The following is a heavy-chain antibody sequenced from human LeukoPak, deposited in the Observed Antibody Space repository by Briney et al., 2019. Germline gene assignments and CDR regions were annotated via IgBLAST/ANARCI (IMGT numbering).Heavy chain of an antibody. CDR1: GYTFTGYY. V-gene: IGHV1-2*02. Sequence: ASVKVSCKASGYTFTGYYMHWVRQAPGQGLEWMGWINPNSGGTNYAQKFQGRVTMTRDTSISTAYMELSRLRSDDTAVYYCARSTRDIVVVVAAFAFDIWGQGTMVTVSS. CDR3: ARSTRDIVVVVAAFAFDI. CDR2: INPNSGGT. D-gene: IGHD2-15*01. J-gene: IGHJ3*02.